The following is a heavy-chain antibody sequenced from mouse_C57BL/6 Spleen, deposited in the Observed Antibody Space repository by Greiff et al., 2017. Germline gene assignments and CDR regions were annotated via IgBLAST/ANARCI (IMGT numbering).Heavy chain of an antibody. D-gene: IGHD2-4*01. CDR2: IDPANGNT. V-gene: IGHV14-3*01. Sequence: EVKLQESVAELVRPGASVKLSCTASGFNIKNTYMHWVKQRPEQGLEWIGRIDPANGNTKYAPKFQGKATITADTSSNTAYLQLSSLTSEDTAIYYCARDYDYDEDYFDYWGQGTTLTVSS. J-gene: IGHJ2*01. CDR1: GFNIKNTY. CDR3: ARDYDYDEDYFDY.